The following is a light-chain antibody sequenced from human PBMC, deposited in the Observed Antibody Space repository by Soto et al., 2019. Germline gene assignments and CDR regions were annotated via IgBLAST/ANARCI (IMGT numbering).Light chain of an antibody. V-gene: IGKV3-20*01. J-gene: IGKJ1*01. CDR2: GAS. CDR1: QSISTS. CDR3: QQYRT. Sequence: EIVLAQSPGTLSLSPGERATLSCRASQSISTSLAWFQQKPGQAPRLLIYGASSRATGIPDRFSGSGSGTDFTLTISRLELEDFAVYYCQQYRTFGQGTKVDI.